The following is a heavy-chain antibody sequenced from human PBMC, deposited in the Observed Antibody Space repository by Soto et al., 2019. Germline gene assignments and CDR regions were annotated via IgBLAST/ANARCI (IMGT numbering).Heavy chain of an antibody. V-gene: IGHV1-69*12. CDR1: GGSLSNYG. CDR3: ARGEAAKIIVITCCGMDA. CDR2: IIPVFGTE. D-gene: IGHD3-22*01. J-gene: IGHJ6*02. Sequence: QFKLVQSGAEVKKPGSSVKVSCKASGGSLSNYGISWVRQAPGQGLEWMGGIIPVFGTENYAQKFQGRVTMTAEETTSIVSMCVSSVRSEETAVYYCARGEAAKIIVITCCGMDAWGQGTTVTVSS.